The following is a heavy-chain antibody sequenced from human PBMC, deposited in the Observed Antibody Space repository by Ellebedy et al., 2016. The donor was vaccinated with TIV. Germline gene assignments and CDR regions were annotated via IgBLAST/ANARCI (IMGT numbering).Heavy chain of an antibody. CDR3: AILGDSLEY. V-gene: IGHV1-18*01. CDR1: GYTFTTYG. D-gene: IGHD2/OR15-2a*01. Sequence: ASVKVSCKTSGYTFTTYGIDWVRRAPGQGLEWMGWISAYYGTTKYAQNLQGRVTVTTETSTSTAYMELRSLTSDDTAVYYCAILGDSLEYWGQGTLVTVSS. J-gene: IGHJ4*02. CDR2: ISAYYGTT.